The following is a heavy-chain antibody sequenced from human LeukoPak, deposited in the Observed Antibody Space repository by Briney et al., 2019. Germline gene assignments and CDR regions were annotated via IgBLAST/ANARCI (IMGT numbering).Heavy chain of an antibody. J-gene: IGHJ5*02. CDR2: INHSGST. CDR3: AGGLSYGDPEDWFDP. V-gene: IGHV4-34*01. Sequence: RTSETLSLTCAVYGGSFSGYYWSWIRQPPGKGLEWIGEINHSGSTNYNPSLKSRVTISVDTSKNQFSLKLSSVTAADTAVYYCAGGLSYGDPEDWFDPWGQGTLVTVSS. D-gene: IGHD4-17*01. CDR1: GGSFSGYY.